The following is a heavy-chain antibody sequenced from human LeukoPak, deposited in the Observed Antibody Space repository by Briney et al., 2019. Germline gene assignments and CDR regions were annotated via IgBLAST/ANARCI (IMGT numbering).Heavy chain of an antibody. CDR1: GFTFSDFY. CDR3: SRDPRHNDY. CDR2: ISGSAHDV. V-gene: IGHV3-11*01. Sequence: GGSLRLSCAASGFTFSDFYMTWIRQAPGKGLGLLSYISGSAHDVNYIDSVRGRFTISRDNAKNSLYLHMNSLTVEDTAVYYCSRDPRHNDYWGQGTLVTVSS. J-gene: IGHJ4*02.